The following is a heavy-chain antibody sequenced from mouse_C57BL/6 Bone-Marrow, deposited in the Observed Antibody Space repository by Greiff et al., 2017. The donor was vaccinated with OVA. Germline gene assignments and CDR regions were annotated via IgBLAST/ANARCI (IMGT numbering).Heavy chain of an antibody. D-gene: IGHD3-2*02. CDR3: AKGETAQATYYAMDY. Sequence: QVQLQQSGAELVMPGASVKLSCKASGYTFTSYWMHWVKQRPGQGLEWIGEIDPSDSYTNYNQKFKGKSTLTVDKSSSTAYMQLSSLTSEDSAVYYCAKGETAQATYYAMDYWGQGTSVTVSS. CDR2: IDPSDSYT. J-gene: IGHJ4*01. V-gene: IGHV1-69*01. CDR1: GYTFTSYW.